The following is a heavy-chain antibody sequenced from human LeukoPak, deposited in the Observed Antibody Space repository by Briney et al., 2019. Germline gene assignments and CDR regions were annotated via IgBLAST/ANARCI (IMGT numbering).Heavy chain of an antibody. CDR2: IYSAGSI. J-gene: IGHJ4*02. D-gene: IGHD3-16*01. Sequence: GGSLRLSCTVSGFTVSSNSMSWVRQAPGKGLEWVSFIYSAGSIYYSGSVKGRFTISIDNSKNTLYLQMNSLRAEDKAVDYCARRARAYTHPYDYWGQGTLVTVSS. V-gene: IGHV3-53*01. CDR3: ARRARAYTHPYDY. CDR1: GFTVSSNS.